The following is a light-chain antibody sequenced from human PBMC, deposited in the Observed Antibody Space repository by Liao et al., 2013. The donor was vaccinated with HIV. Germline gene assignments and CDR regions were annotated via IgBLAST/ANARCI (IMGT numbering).Light chain of an antibody. Sequence: SYELTQPPSVSVSPGQTASITCSGDELGDKYASWYQQKPGQSPVLVIYQDTKRPSGIPERFSGSNSGNTATLTISGTQAMDEADYYCQAWHNGGVFGGGTKLTVL. CDR3: QAWHNGGV. CDR1: ELGDKY. CDR2: QDT. V-gene: IGLV3-1*01. J-gene: IGLJ3*02.